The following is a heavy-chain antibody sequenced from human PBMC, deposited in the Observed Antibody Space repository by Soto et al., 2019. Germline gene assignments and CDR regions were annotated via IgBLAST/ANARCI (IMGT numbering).Heavy chain of an antibody. V-gene: IGHV6-1*01. D-gene: IGHD1-1*01. CDR2: TYSRSRWYN. CDR1: GDSVSTNRAA. Sequence: SQTLSLTCAISGDSVSTNRAAWNWIRQSPSRGLEWLGRTYSRSRWYNDYAVSVKSRMTITPDTSKNQFSLQLNSVTPDDTAVYYCARGPGSLRPWGQGILVTVSS. J-gene: IGHJ5*02. CDR3: ARGPGSLRP.